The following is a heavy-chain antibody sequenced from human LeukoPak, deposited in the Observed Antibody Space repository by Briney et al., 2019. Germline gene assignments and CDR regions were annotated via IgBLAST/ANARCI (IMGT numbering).Heavy chain of an antibody. D-gene: IGHD3-22*01. CDR2: IHYSGST. CDR1: GGSITSDDYW. J-gene: IGHJ4*02. CDR3: ARLGGYYDPPGY. Sequence: SETLSLTCTVSGGSITSDDYWWSWIRQPPGKGLEWIGTIHYSGSTFYNPSLKSRVTISVDTSKNQFSLKLSSVTAADTAVYYCARLGGYYDPPGYWGQGTLVTVSS. V-gene: IGHV4-39*01.